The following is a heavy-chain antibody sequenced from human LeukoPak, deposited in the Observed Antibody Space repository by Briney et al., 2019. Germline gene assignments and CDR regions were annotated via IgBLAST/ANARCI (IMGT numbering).Heavy chain of an antibody. Sequence: SETLSLTCTVSGGSISSSSYCWGWIRQPPGKGLEWIGSIYYSGSTYYNPSLKSRVTISVDTSKNQFSLKLSSVTAADTAVYYCARDRALYCGGDCFAFDIWGQGTMVTVSS. J-gene: IGHJ3*02. CDR2: IYYSGST. D-gene: IGHD2-21*02. CDR1: GGSISSSSYC. CDR3: ARDRALYCGGDCFAFDI. V-gene: IGHV4-39*07.